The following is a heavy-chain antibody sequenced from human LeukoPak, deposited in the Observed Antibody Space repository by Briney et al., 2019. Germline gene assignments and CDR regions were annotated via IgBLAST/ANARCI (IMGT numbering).Heavy chain of an antibody. CDR2: MYLSGTT. CDR3: AGLVGRYSSGLYYYYFDY. CDR1: GDSINSLGL. J-gene: IGHJ4*02. D-gene: IGHD3-22*01. Sequence: PSGTLSLTCTASGDSINSLGLWSWVRQPPGKGLEWIGEMYLSGTTHSNPSVKSRVTISIDKSKNQFFLNLSSVTAADTAVYYCAGLVGRYSSGLYYYYFDYWGQGTLVTVSS. V-gene: IGHV4-4*02.